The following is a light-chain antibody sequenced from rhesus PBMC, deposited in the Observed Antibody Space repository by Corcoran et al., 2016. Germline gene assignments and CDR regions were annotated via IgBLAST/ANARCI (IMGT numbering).Light chain of an antibody. J-gene: IGKJ4*01. Sequence: EIVMTQSPATLSLSPGERATLSCRASQSVSSNLAWYQQKPGQPPRLLMYDASSRATGVPDRSSGSGSGTEFTLTISSLEPEDLAVYYCQQYSKWPLTFGGGTKVEIK. CDR2: DAS. CDR3: QQYSKWPLT. V-gene: IGKV3-42*03. CDR1: QSVSSN.